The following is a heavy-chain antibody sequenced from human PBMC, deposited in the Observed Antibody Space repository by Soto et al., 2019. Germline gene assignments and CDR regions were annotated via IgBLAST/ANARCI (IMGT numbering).Heavy chain of an antibody. J-gene: IGHJ6*02. CDR3: ARGRDPDYYYGMDV. CDR2: ISSNGGST. V-gene: IGHV3-64*01. CDR1: GFTFSSYA. Sequence: GGSLRLSCAASGFTFSSYAMHWVRQAPGKGLEYVSAISSNGGSTYYANSVKGRFTIYRDNSKNTLYLKMGSLRAEDMAVYYCARGRDPDYYYGMDVWGQGTTVTVSS.